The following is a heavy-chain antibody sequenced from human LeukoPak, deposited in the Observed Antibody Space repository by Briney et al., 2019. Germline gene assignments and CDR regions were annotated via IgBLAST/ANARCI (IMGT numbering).Heavy chain of an antibody. J-gene: IGHJ6*03. Sequence: PGGSLRLSCAASGFTFSSYGMSWVRQAPGKGLEWVSAISGRGGSTYYADSVKGRFTISRDNSKNTLYLQMNSLRAEDTAVYYCAKEGGGYGSGSYYNYYYYYMDVWGKGTTVTISS. CDR1: GFTFSSYG. V-gene: IGHV3-23*01. CDR3: AKEGGGYGSGSYYNYYYYYMDV. D-gene: IGHD3-10*01. CDR2: ISGRGGST.